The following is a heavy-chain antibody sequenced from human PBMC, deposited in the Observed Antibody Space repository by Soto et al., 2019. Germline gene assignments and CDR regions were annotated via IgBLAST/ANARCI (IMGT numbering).Heavy chain of an antibody. V-gene: IGHV3-48*04. CDR2: ISSSSSRI. Sequence: EVQLVESGGGLIQPGGSLRLSCAASGFSFNTYAMNWVRQAPGKGLEWISYISSSSSRIYYADSVKGRVTLSRDNAKNSLYLQMNSLRAEDTAVYYCASYPGIAAAGMDYWGQGTLVTVSS. CDR1: GFSFNTYA. CDR3: ASYPGIAAAGMDY. J-gene: IGHJ4*02. D-gene: IGHD6-25*01.